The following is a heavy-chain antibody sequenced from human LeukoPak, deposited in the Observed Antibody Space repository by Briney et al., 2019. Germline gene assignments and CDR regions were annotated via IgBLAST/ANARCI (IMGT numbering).Heavy chain of an antibody. J-gene: IGHJ4*02. D-gene: IGHD3-3*01. CDR2: IYYSGST. V-gene: IGHV4-59*08. Sequence: SETLSLTCTVSGGSISSYCWSWIRQPPGKGLEWIGYIYYSGSTNYNPSLKSRVTISVDTSKNQFSLKLSSVTAADTAVYYCARLEAYWGQGTLVTVSS. CDR1: GGSISSYC. CDR3: ARLEAY.